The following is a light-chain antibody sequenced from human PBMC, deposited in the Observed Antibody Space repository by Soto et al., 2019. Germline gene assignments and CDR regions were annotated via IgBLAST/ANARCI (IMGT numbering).Light chain of an antibody. V-gene: IGKV2-30*02. CDR2: KVS. CDR1: QSLLHSNGYNY. CDR3: MQGTHWPIT. J-gene: IGKJ5*01. Sequence: DSLMTQSPLSLPVTPGEPASISCRSSQSLLHSNGYNYLDWYLQRPGRSPRRLIYKVSNRDSGVPARFSGSGSGTDFALKISRVEAEDVGVYYCMQGTHWPITFGQGTRLEIK.